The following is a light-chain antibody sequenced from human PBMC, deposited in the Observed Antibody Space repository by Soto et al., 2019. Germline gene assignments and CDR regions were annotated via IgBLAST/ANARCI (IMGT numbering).Light chain of an antibody. Sequence: QSVLTQPPSASGTPGQRVTISCSGSSSNIGSNYVYWYQQLPVTAPKLLIYRNNQRPSGVPDRFSGSKSGTSASLAISGLRSEDEDDYYCAAWDDSLSAVVFGGGTKLTVL. CDR3: AAWDDSLSAVV. V-gene: IGLV1-47*01. CDR1: SSNIGSNY. J-gene: IGLJ2*01. CDR2: RNN.